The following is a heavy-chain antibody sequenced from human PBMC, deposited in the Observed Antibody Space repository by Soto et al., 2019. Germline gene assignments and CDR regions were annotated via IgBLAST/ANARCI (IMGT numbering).Heavy chain of an antibody. V-gene: IGHV4-31*03. CDR3: ARSMVYAMTYYYGMDV. CDR2: IYYSGST. Sequence: SDTLSLTCTVSGGSISSGGYYWSWIRQHPGKGLEWIGYIYYSGSTYYNPSLKSRVTISVDTSKNQFSLKLSSVTAADTAVYYCARSMVYAMTYYYGMDVWGQGTTVTVSS. J-gene: IGHJ6*02. D-gene: IGHD2-8*01. CDR1: GGSISSGGYY.